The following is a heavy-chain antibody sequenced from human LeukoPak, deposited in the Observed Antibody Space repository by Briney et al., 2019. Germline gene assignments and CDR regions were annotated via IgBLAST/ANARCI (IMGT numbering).Heavy chain of an antibody. CDR3: ARGYDYLLDY. D-gene: IGHD3-16*01. CDR1: GFTVSSNY. J-gene: IGHJ4*02. CDR2: IYSGGST. V-gene: IGHV3-66*01. Sequence: GGSLRLCCAASGFTVSSNYMSWVRQAPGKGLEWVSVIYSGGSTYYADSVKGRFTISRDNSKNTLYLQMNSLRAEDTAVYYCARGYDYLLDYWGQGTLVTVSS.